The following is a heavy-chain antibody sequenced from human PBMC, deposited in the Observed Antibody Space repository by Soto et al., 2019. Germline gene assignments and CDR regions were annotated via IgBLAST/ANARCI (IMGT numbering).Heavy chain of an antibody. Sequence: GGSLRLSCAASGFTFSSYAMHWVRQAPGKGLEWVAVISYDGSNKYYADSVKGRFTISRDNSKNTLYLQMNSLRAEDTAVYYCARDPLLANKYYGDYAGYFDYWGQGTLVTGSS. CDR3: ARDPLLANKYYGDYAGYFDY. D-gene: IGHD4-17*01. CDR2: ISYDGSNK. V-gene: IGHV3-30-3*01. CDR1: GFTFSSYA. J-gene: IGHJ4*02.